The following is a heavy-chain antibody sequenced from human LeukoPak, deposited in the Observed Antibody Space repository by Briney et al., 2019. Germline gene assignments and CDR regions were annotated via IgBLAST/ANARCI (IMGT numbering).Heavy chain of an antibody. CDR1: GFTFSSYG. J-gene: IGHJ4*02. CDR3: AREISPADSSSAFDS. CDR2: IWYDGSNK. V-gene: IGHV3-33*01. D-gene: IGHD6-6*01. Sequence: GSLRLSCAASGFTFSSYGMHWVRQAPGKGLEWVAVIWYDGSNKYYADSVKGRFTISRDNSKNTLYLQMNSLRAEDTAVYYCAREISPADSSSAFDSWGQGTLVTASS.